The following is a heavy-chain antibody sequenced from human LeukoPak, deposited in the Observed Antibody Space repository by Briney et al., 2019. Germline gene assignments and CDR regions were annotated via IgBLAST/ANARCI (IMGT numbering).Heavy chain of an antibody. CDR2: IWYDGSNK. Sequence: GGSLRLSCAASGFTFSSYGMHWARQAPGKGLEWVAVIWYDGSNKYYADSVKGRFTISRDNSKNTLYLQMNSLRAEDTAVYYCAKDQGFNYGSGSYYLNWGQGTLVTVSS. D-gene: IGHD3-10*01. CDR3: AKDQGFNYGSGSYYLN. J-gene: IGHJ4*02. CDR1: GFTFSSYG. V-gene: IGHV3-33*06.